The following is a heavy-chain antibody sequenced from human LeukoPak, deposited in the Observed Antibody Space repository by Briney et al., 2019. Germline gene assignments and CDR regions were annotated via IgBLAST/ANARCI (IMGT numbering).Heavy chain of an antibody. D-gene: IGHD5-24*01. CDR1: GGSFSGYY. Sequence: PSETLSLTCAVYGGSFSGYYWSWIRLPPRKGLEWIGEINHSGSTNYNPSLKSRVTISVDTSKNQFSLKLSSVTAADTAVYYCARESYGYNYVNFDYWGQGTLVTVSS. V-gene: IGHV4-34*01. CDR3: ARESYGYNYVNFDY. J-gene: IGHJ4*02. CDR2: INHSGST.